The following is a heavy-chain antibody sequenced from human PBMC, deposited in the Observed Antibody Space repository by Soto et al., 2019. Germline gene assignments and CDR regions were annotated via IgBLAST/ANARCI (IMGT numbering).Heavy chain of an antibody. CDR2: IYYSGST. D-gene: IGHD1-26*01. Sequence: QVQLQESGPGLVKPSQTLSLTCTVSGGSISSGGYYWSWIRQHPGKGLEWIGYIYYSGSTYYNPSLRSRVTISVDTSKNQFSLKLSSVTAADTAVYYCARESGSYFVGYYYGMDVWGQGTTVTVSS. CDR3: ARESGSYFVGYYYGMDV. CDR1: GGSISSGGYY. J-gene: IGHJ6*02. V-gene: IGHV4-31*03.